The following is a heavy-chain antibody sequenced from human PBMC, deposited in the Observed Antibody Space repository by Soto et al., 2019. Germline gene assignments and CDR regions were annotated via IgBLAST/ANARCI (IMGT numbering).Heavy chain of an antibody. CDR2: MNPNSGNT. D-gene: IGHD3-3*01. CDR1: GYTFTSYD. CDR3: ARQYYDFWSGYRKTRNWFDP. V-gene: IGHV1-8*01. Sequence: QVQLVQSGAEVKKPGASVKVSCKASGYTFTSYDINWVRQATGQGLEWMGWMNPNSGNTGYAQKFQGRVTMTRNTSISSAYMELSSLRSEDTAVYCCARQYYDFWSGYRKTRNWFDPWGQGTLVTVSS. J-gene: IGHJ5*02.